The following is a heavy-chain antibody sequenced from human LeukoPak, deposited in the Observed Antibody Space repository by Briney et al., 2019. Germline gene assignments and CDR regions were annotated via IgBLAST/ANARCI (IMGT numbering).Heavy chain of an antibody. D-gene: IGHD5-18*01. CDR1: GGTFSSYA. CDR3: ARGRGTAMVLNWFDP. CDR2: IIPIFGTA. Sequence: SVKVSCKASGGTFSSYAISWVRQAPGQGLEWMGGIIPIFGTANYAQKFQGRVTITADESPSTAYMELSSLRSEDTAVYYCARGRGTAMVLNWFDPWGQGTLVTVSS. V-gene: IGHV1-69*13. J-gene: IGHJ5*02.